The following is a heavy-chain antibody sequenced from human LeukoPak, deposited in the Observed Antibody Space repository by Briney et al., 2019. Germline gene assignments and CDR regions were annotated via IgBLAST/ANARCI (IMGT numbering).Heavy chain of an antibody. D-gene: IGHD6-6*01. CDR3: ARVQLVSTFDY. CDR2: TYHSGTT. CDR1: GYSISSGYY. Sequence: PSETLSLTCAVSGYSISSGYYGGCIQQPPGKGREWIGITYHSGTTYYNPSLKSRAIISVDTSKPQFSLQLSSVTAADTAVYYCARVQLVSTFDYWGPGTLVTVSS. J-gene: IGHJ4*02. V-gene: IGHV4-38-2*01.